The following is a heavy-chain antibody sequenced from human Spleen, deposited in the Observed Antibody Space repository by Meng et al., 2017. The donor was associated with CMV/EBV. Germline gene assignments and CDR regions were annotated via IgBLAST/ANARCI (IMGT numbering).Heavy chain of an antibody. CDR2: IIPMFRKT. CDR1: GGTFSSSA. CDR3: ARVPDSRAPEDDY. J-gene: IGHJ4*02. V-gene: IGHV1-69*05. D-gene: IGHD6-6*01. Sequence: ASGGTFSSSAINWVRQAPGHGLEWIGNIIPMFRKTTYAQTFQGRVTITTGESSGTVFMELSSLTLDDTAIYFCARVPDSRAPEDDYWGQGTLVTVSS.